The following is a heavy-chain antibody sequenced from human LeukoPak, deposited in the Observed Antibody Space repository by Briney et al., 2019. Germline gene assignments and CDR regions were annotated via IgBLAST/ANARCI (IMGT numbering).Heavy chain of an antibody. V-gene: IGHV4-34*01. D-gene: IGHD4-17*01. CDR1: GGSFSGYF. CDR2: INHRGST. CDR3: ARGSIYYGDSRSYFDY. Sequence: PSETLSLTCSVYGGSFSGYFLTYIRQPPGKGLEWIGEINHRGSTSYNPSLKSRVTISRDTSKNQFSLRLTSVTAADTAVYYCARGSIYYGDSRSYFDYWGQGSLVTVSS. J-gene: IGHJ4*02.